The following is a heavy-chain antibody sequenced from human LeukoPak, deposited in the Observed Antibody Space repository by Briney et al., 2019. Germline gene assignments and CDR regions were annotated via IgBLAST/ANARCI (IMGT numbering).Heavy chain of an antibody. J-gene: IGHJ6*03. D-gene: IGHD3-10*01. CDR1: GFTFSSYA. V-gene: IGHV4-34*01. Sequence: GSLRLSCAASGFTFSSYAMSWIRQPPGKGLEWIGEINHSGSTNYNPSLKSRVTISVDTSKNQFSLKLSSVTAADTAVYYCARGLTYYYGSGSYYRYYYYYMDVWGKGTTVTVSS. CDR3: ARGLTYYYGSGSYYRYYYYYMDV. CDR2: INHSGST.